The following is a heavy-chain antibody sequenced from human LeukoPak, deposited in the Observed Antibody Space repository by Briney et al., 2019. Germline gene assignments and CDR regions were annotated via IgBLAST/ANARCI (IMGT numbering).Heavy chain of an antibody. Sequence: PGGSLRLSCAASGFTFSSYEMNRVRQAPGKGLEWVSYISSSGSTIYYADSVKGRFTISRDNAKNSLHLQMNSLRAEDTAVYYCAELGITMIGGVWGKGTTVTISS. D-gene: IGHD3-10*02. CDR1: GFTFSSYE. J-gene: IGHJ6*04. CDR2: ISSSGSTI. V-gene: IGHV3-48*03. CDR3: AELGITMIGGV.